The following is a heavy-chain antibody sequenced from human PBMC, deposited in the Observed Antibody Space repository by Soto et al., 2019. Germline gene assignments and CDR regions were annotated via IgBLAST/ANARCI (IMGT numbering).Heavy chain of an antibody. CDR2: IYWDDDK. J-gene: IGHJ4*02. CDR3: AHGSGWLSDY. Sequence: QITLKESGPTLVKPTQTLTLTCTFSGFSLSSPAVGVNWIRQPPGKALEWLALIYWDDDKQYSPSLRSRLTITKDTSKNQVDLTMTNMDPVDTATYYCAHGSGWLSDYWGQGTLVTVSS. D-gene: IGHD6-19*01. V-gene: IGHV2-5*02. CDR1: GFSLSSPAVG.